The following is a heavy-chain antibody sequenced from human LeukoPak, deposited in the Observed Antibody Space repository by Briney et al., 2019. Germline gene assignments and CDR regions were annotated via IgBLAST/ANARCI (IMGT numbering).Heavy chain of an antibody. V-gene: IGHV4-30-2*01. D-gene: IGHD3-22*01. CDR3: ARASSGYFRFDY. CDR1: GGSISSGGYY. CDR2: IYHSGST. J-gene: IGHJ4*02. Sequence: SQTLSLTCTVSGGSISSGGYYWSWIRQPPGKGLEWIGYIYHSGSTYYNPSLKSRVTISVDRSKNQFSLKLSSVTAADTAVYYCARASSGYFRFDYWGQGTLVTVSS.